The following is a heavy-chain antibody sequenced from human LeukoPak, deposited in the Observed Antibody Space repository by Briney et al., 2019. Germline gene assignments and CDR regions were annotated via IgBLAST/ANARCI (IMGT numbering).Heavy chain of an antibody. CDR2: IIPIFGTA. Sequence: SVKVSCKASGGTFSSYAISWVRQAPGQGLEWMGGIIPIFGTANYAQKFQGRVTITADESTSTAYMELSSLRSEDTAVYYCARSRIVVVVAATQINWFDPWGQGTLVTVSS. D-gene: IGHD2-15*01. V-gene: IGHV1-69*13. CDR1: GGTFSSYA. CDR3: ARSRIVVVVAATQINWFDP. J-gene: IGHJ5*02.